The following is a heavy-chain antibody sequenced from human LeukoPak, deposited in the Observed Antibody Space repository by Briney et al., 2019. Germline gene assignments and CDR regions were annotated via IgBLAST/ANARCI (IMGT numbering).Heavy chain of an antibody. V-gene: IGHV4-59*01. Sequence: SETLSLTCTVSGGSISSYYWSWIRQPPGKGLEWIGYIYYSGSTNYNPSLKSRVTISVDTSKNQFSLKLSSVTAADTAVYYCARSYDFWSGYYSPYFDYWGQGTLVTVSS. J-gene: IGHJ4*02. CDR3: ARSYDFWSGYYSPYFDY. D-gene: IGHD3-3*01. CDR1: GGSISSYY. CDR2: IYYSGST.